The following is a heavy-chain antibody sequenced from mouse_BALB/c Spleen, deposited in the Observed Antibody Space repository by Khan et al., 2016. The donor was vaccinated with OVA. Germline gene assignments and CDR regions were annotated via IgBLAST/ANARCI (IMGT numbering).Heavy chain of an antibody. Sequence: VKLLESGPGLAAPSQSLSITCTISGFSLTNYGVHWVRQPPGKGLEWLAVIWSDGSTTYNSALKSRLTITKDNPQSQVFLKMNSLQTDDTAIYFCARQPYYHYNIMDYWGQGTSVTVSS. CDR2: IWSDGST. J-gene: IGHJ4*01. CDR1: GFSLTNYG. D-gene: IGHD2-10*01. CDR3: ARQPYYHYNIMDY. V-gene: IGHV2-6-1*01.